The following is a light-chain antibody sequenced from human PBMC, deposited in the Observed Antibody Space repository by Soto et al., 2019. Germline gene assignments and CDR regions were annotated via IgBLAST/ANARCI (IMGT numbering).Light chain of an antibody. J-gene: IGLJ2*01. V-gene: IGLV2-11*01. CDR1: TSDVGGYNY. CDR3: CSYAGSYSI. CDR2: DVN. Sequence: QSALTQPRSVSGSPGQSVTISCTGTTSDVGGYNYVSWYQQHPGKAPKLIISDVNKRPSGVPDRFSGSKSGNTASLTISGLQSEDEADYYCCSYAGSYSIFGGGTKQTVL.